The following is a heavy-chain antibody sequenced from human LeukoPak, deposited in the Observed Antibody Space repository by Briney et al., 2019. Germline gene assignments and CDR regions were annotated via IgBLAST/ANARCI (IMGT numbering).Heavy chain of an antibody. J-gene: IGHJ4*02. V-gene: IGHV3-23*01. D-gene: IGHD2-2*01. CDR3: AKDQADCSRTSCYERGFDY. CDR1: GFTFSSYA. Sequence: GSLRLSCAASGFTFSSYAMSWVRQAPGKGLEWVSAISGSGGSTYYADSVKGRFTISRDNSKNTLYLQMNSLRAEDTAVYYCAKDQADCSRTSCYERGFDYWGQGTLVTVSS. CDR2: ISGSGGST.